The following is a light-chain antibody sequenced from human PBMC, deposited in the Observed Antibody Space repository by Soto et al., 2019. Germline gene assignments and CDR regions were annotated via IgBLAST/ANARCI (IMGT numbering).Light chain of an antibody. Sequence: QPASVSGSPGQSIIISCTGASSDIGRYNYVSWYQQHPGKVPKLIIYEVSNRPSAVSDRFSGSKSGNTASLTISGLQAEDEADYYCSSYTNSNTLVFGGGTKLTVL. CDR2: EVS. V-gene: IGLV2-14*01. CDR3: SSYTNSNTLV. CDR1: SSDIGRYNY. J-gene: IGLJ3*02.